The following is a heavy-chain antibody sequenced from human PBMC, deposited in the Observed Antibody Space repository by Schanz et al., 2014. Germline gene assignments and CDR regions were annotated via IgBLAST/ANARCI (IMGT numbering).Heavy chain of an antibody. Sequence: EVQLVESGGGFVQPGGSLGLSCVVSGFTVSSDHMSWVRQAPGKGLEWVSSISSSSSYIYYADSVKVRFTISRDNAKNSLYLQMNSLRAEDTAVYYCAREEGWGIAAAGPKHYYYGMDVWGQGTTVTVSS. V-gene: IGHV3-21*01. CDR3: AREEGWGIAAAGPKHYYYGMDV. CDR1: GFTVSSDH. CDR2: ISSSSSYI. D-gene: IGHD6-13*01. J-gene: IGHJ6*02.